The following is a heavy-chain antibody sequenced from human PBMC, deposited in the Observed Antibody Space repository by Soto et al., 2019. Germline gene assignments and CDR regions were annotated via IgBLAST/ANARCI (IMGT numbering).Heavy chain of an antibody. CDR1: GFTFSSYA. V-gene: IGHV3-23*01. CDR3: AKDSCTTGVCYFDY. J-gene: IGHJ4*02. D-gene: IGHD2-8*01. Sequence: PGGSLRLSCAASGFTFSSYAMSWVRQAPGKGLEWVSAISGNGGSTYYADSVKGRFTISRDYSKNTLYLQMNSLRAEDTAVFYCAKDSCTTGVCYFDYRGQGTLVTVSS. CDR2: ISGNGGST.